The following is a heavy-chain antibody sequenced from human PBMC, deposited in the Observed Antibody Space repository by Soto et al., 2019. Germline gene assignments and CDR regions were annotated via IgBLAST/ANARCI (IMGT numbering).Heavy chain of an antibody. D-gene: IGHD4-17*01. CDR1: GYTFSSYD. J-gene: IGHJ6*02. Sequence: ASVKVSCKASGYTFSSYDINWVRQATGQGLEWMGWMNPKSGHTGSAQKFQGRVTMTRDTSISIAYMELSSLRSEDTAIYYCARTDGDLDVWGQGTTVTVSS. V-gene: IGHV1-8*02. CDR3: ARTDGDLDV. CDR2: MNPKSGHT.